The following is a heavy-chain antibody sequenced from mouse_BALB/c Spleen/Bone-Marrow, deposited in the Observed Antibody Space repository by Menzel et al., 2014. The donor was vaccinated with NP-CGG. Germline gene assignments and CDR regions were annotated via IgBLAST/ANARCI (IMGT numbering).Heavy chain of an antibody. CDR2: IRNKANGYTT. J-gene: IGHJ4*01. Sequence: EVKLVESGGGLVQPGGSLRLSCATSGFTFTDYFMAWVRQPPGKALEWLGFIRNKANGYTTEYSASVEGRFTISRDNSQSILYLQMNTLRPEDSATYYCASSYALDSWGPGTSVTVSS. CDR1: GFTFTDYF. CDR3: ASSYALDS. V-gene: IGHV7-3*02.